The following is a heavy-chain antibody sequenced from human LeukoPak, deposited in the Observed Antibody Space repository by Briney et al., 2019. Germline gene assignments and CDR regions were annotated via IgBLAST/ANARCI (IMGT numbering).Heavy chain of an antibody. D-gene: IGHD4-23*01. CDR3: AKLGGDHRGPFGI. Sequence: GGSLRLSCAASGFTFSTYWMHWVRQAPGKGLVWVSCINSDGSSTRYADSVKGRFTISRDNSKNTLYPKMNSLRAEDTAIYYCAKLGGDHRGPFGIWGQGTMVTVSS. V-gene: IGHV3-74*01. CDR2: INSDGSST. CDR1: GFTFSTYW. J-gene: IGHJ3*02.